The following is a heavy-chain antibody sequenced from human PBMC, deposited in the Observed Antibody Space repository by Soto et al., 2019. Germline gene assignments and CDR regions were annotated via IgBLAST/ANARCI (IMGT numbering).Heavy chain of an antibody. D-gene: IGHD3-22*01. CDR2: IYHSGST. J-gene: IGHJ4*02. V-gene: IGHV4-30-2*01. CDR1: GGSISSGGYS. CDR3: ARVSGSMIVVALRFDY. Sequence: PSETLSLTCAVSGGSISSGGYSWSWIRQPPGKGLEWIGYIYHSGSTYYNPSLKSRVTISVDRSKNQFSLKLSSVTAADTAVYYCARVSGSMIVVALRFDYWGQGTLVTVSS.